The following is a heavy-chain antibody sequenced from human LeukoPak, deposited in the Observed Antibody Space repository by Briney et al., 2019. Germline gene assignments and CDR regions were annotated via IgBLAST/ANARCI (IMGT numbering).Heavy chain of an antibody. D-gene: IGHD6-13*01. V-gene: IGHV1-18*01. J-gene: IGHJ5*02. CDR3: ARDRGPGVLAAAGTALPFDP. CDR2: ISAYNGNT. CDR1: GYTFTSYG. Sequence: WASVTVSCTASGYTFTSYGISWVRQAPGQGLEWMGWISAYNGNTNYAQKLQGRVTMTTDTSTSTAYMELRSLRSDDTAVYYCARDRGPGVLAAAGTALPFDPWGQGTLVTVSS.